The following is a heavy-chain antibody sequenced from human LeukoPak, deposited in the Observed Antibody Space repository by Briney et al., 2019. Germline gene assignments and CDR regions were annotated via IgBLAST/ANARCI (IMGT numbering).Heavy chain of an antibody. Sequence: PSETLSLTCAVYGGSFSGYYWSWIRQPPGKGLEWIGEINHSGSTNCNPSLKSRVTISVDTSKNQFSLKLSSVTAADTAVYYCARGRTELAAAGNIDYWGQGTLVTVSS. CDR2: INHSGST. J-gene: IGHJ4*02. CDR3: ARGRTELAAAGNIDY. V-gene: IGHV4-34*01. D-gene: IGHD6-13*01. CDR1: GGSFSGYY.